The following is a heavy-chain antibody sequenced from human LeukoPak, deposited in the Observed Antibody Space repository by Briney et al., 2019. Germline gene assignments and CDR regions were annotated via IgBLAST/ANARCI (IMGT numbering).Heavy chain of an antibody. D-gene: IGHD1-1*01. Sequence: SETLSLTCTVSGGSISSSSYYWGWIRQPPGKGLEWIGSIYYSGSTYYNPSLKRRVTISVDTSKNQFSLKLSSVTAADTAVYYCARHGVERRLGYWGQGTLVTVSS. V-gene: IGHV4-39*01. CDR3: ARHGVERRLGY. CDR2: IYYSGST. CDR1: GGSISSSSYY. J-gene: IGHJ4*02.